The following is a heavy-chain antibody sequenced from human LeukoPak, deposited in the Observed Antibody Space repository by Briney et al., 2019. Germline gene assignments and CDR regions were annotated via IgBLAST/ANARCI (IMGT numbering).Heavy chain of an antibody. J-gene: IGHJ4*02. Sequence: SETLSLTCTVSGGSISSYCWSWIRQPPGKGLEWIGYIYYSGSTNYNPSLKSRVTISVDTSKNQFSLKLSSVTAADTAVYYCARELITMVRGVIVEYFDYWGQGTLVTVSS. CDR2: IYYSGST. CDR1: GGSISSYC. V-gene: IGHV4-59*01. CDR3: ARELITMVRGVIVEYFDY. D-gene: IGHD3-10*01.